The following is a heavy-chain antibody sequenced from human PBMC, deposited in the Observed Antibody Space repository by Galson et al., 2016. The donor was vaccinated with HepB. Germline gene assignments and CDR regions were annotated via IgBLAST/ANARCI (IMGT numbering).Heavy chain of an antibody. Sequence: SLRLSCAASGFIFSNYGMHWVRQAPGKGLEWVAVISFDGSNAYYGDSVKGRFTISRDNSKNTLSLQVNSLRAEDTAVYYCAKERGDCSGGTCRYHDAFDIWGQGTMVTVSS. CDR3: AKERGDCSGGTCRYHDAFDI. CDR1: GFIFSNYG. CDR2: ISFDGSNA. J-gene: IGHJ3*02. D-gene: IGHD2-15*01. V-gene: IGHV3-30*18.